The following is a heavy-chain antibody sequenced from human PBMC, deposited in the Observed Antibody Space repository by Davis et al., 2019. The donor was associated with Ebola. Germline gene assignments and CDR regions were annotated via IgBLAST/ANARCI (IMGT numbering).Heavy chain of an antibody. D-gene: IGHD2-2*02. CDR2: IYHSGST. V-gene: IGHV4-4*02. J-gene: IGHJ6*02. CDR1: GGSISSSNW. CDR3: ARDSSYCSSTSCYIGEVHGYYGMDV. Sequence: MPSETLSLTCAVSGGSISSSNWWSWVRQPPGKGLEWIGEIYHSGSTNYNPSLKSRVTISVDKSKNQFSLKLSSVTAADTAVYYCARDSSYCSSTSCYIGEVHGYYGMDVWGQGTTVTVSS.